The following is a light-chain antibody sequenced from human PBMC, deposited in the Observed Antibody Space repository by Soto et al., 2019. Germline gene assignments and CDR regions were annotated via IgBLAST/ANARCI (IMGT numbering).Light chain of an antibody. V-gene: IGLV1-44*01. Sequence: LTQPPSASGTPGQRVTISCSGSSSNIGSNTVKWYQQLPGTAPKLLIDSNNQRPSGVPDRFSGSKSGTAGSLAISGLQSEDEADYYCATWDASLNGHVFGTGTKLTVL. CDR1: SSNIGSNT. J-gene: IGLJ1*01. CDR2: SNN. CDR3: ATWDASLNGHV.